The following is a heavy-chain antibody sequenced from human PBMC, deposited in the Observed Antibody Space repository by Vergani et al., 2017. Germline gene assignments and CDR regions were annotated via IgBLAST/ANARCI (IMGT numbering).Heavy chain of an antibody. CDR3: TTVRRYDILTGYYNRDY. CDR1: GFTFSNAW. J-gene: IGHJ4*02. D-gene: IGHD3-9*01. CDR2: IKSKTDGGTT. Sequence: EVQLVESGGGLVKPGGSLRLSCAASGFTFSNAWMSWVRQAPGKGLEWVGRIKSKTDGGTTDYAAPVKGRFTILRDDSKNTLYLQMNSLKTEDTAVYYCTTVRRYDILTGYYNRDYWGQGTLVTVSS. V-gene: IGHV3-15*01.